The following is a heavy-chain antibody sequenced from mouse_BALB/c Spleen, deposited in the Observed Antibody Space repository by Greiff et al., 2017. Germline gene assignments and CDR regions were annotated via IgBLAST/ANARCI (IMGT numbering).Heavy chain of an antibody. CDR2: IWSGGST. CDR1: GFSLTSYG. V-gene: IGHV2-4-1*01. J-gene: IGHJ3*01. D-gene: IGHD2-14*01. Sequence: QVQLKQSGPGLVQPSQSLSITCTASGFSLTSYGVHWVRQSPGKGLEWLGVIWSGGSTDYNAAFISRLSISKDNSKSQVFFKMNSLRADETAIYYGARNGGYNGPFADWGQGTLVTVSA. CDR3: ARNGGYNGPFAD.